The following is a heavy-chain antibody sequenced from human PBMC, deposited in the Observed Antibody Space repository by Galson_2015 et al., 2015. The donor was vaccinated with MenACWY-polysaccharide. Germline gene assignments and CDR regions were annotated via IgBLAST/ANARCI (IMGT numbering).Heavy chain of an antibody. CDR2: ISYDGSNK. CDR3: ARGRRGSGMIVVVMLRRWAFDI. V-gene: IGHV3-30*03. CDR1: GFTFSSYG. J-gene: IGHJ3*02. D-gene: IGHD3-22*01. Sequence: SLRLSCAASGFTFSSYGMHWVRQAPGKGLEWVAVISYDGSNKYYADSVKGRFTISRDNSKNTLYLQMNSLRAEDTAVYYCARGRRGSGMIVVVMLRRWAFDIWGQGTMVTVSS.